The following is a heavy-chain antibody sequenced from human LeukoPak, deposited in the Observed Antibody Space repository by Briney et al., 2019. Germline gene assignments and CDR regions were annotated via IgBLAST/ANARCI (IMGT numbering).Heavy chain of an antibody. CDR2: INHSRSS. CDR1: GGSFSGYY. D-gene: IGHD6-6*01. Sequence: NPSETLSLTCAVSGGSFSGYYWSWIRQPPGKGLEWIGEINHSRSSKYNPSLKSRVTISVDTSKNQFSLKLRSVTAEDTAVYYCARSRGIAARPHYYYGMDVWGQGTTVTVSS. J-gene: IGHJ6*02. CDR3: ARSRGIAARPHYYYGMDV. V-gene: IGHV4-34*01.